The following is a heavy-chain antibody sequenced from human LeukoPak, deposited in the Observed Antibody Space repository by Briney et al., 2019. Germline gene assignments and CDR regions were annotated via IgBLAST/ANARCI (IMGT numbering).Heavy chain of an antibody. V-gene: IGHV3-7*01. Sequence: GGSLRLSCAASGFTFSSYWMSWVRQAPGKELEWVANIKQDGSEKYYVDSVKGRFTISRDNAKNSLYLRMNSLRAEDTAVYYCARDLGDDYDILTGYYDYWGQGTLVTVSS. CDR2: IKQDGSEK. CDR3: ARDLGDDYDILTGYYDY. D-gene: IGHD3-9*01. J-gene: IGHJ4*02. CDR1: GFTFSSYW.